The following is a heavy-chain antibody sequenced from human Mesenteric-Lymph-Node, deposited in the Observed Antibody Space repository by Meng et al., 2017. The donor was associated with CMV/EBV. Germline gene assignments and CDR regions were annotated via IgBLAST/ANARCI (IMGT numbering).Heavy chain of an antibody. V-gene: IGHV3-48*03. D-gene: IGHD6-19*01. J-gene: IGHJ4*02. Sequence: GESLKISCAVSGFTFGDYAMNWVRQAPGKGLEWVSYISSSGSTIYYADSVKGRFTISRDNAKNSLYLQMNSLRAEDTAVYYCARGGLSIAVAVPDYWGQGTLVTVSS. CDR3: ARGGLSIAVAVPDY. CDR1: GFTFGDYA. CDR2: ISSSGSTI.